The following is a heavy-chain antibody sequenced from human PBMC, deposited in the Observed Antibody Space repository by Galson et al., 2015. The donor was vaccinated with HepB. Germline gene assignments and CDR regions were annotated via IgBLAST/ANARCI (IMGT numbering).Heavy chain of an antibody. Sequence: SLRLSCAASGFTFTNYAMHWVRQAPGKGLEWVAFISYERSSKYYTDSLKGRITISRDNSKNTMYLHMNSLRVEDTAVYYCAREGLYDRRVDYWGQGTLVTVSS. J-gene: IGHJ4*02. V-gene: IGHV3-30-3*01. CDR1: GFTFTNYA. CDR3: AREGLYDRRVDY. CDR2: ISYERSSK. D-gene: IGHD3-22*01.